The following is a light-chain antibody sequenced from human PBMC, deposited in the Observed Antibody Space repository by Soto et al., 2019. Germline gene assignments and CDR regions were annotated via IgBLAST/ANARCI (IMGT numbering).Light chain of an antibody. CDR1: SSDVGGYNY. J-gene: IGLJ1*01. V-gene: IGLV2-14*01. Sequence: QSALTQPASVSGSPGQSITISCTGTSSDVGGYNYVSWYQQHPGKAPKLMIYEVSNRPSGVSSRFSGSKSGNTASLTISGLQAEDEADYYCSSYTSSNTLEVFGVGTKLTVL. CDR3: SSYTSSNTLEV. CDR2: EVS.